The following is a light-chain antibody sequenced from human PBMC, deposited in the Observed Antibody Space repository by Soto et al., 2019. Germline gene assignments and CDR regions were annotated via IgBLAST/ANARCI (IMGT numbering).Light chain of an antibody. CDR3: QQSYSTPLP. CDR1: QSISSY. V-gene: IGKV1-39*01. Sequence: DIQMTQSPSSLSASVGDRVTITCRASQSISSYLNWYQQKPGKAPKLLIYAASSLQSGVPSRFSGSVSGADFTLTISCLQPEDFVTYYCQQSYSTPLPFGGGTKVDIK. J-gene: IGKJ4*01. CDR2: AAS.